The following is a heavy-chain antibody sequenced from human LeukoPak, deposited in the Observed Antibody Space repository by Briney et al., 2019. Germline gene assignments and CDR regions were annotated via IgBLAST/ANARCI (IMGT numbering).Heavy chain of an antibody. J-gene: IGHJ5*02. CDR2: ISAYNGNT. CDR3: ARVVVDCSGGSCMNWFDP. CDR1: GYTFTSYG. Sequence: ASVKVSCKASGYTFTSYGISWARQAPGQGLEWMGWISAYNGNTNYAQKPQGRVTMTTDTSTSTAYMELRSPRSDDTAVYYCARVVVDCSGGSCMNWFDPWGQGTLVTVSS. D-gene: IGHD2-15*01. V-gene: IGHV1-18*01.